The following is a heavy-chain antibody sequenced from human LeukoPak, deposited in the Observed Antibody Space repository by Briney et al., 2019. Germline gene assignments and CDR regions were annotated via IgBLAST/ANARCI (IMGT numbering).Heavy chain of an antibody. D-gene: IGHD5-18*01. CDR1: GFTFDDYG. V-gene: IGHV3-23*01. CDR2: IRANGVTA. Sequence: GGSLRLSCAASGFTFDDYGMSWVRQAPGKGLEWVSGIRANGVTAYYADSVKGRFTISRDNSKNTVYLQMNSLRVDDTAVYYCANDLGWIQLNLGRGQGTLVTVSS. J-gene: IGHJ4*02. CDR3: ANDLGWIQLNLG.